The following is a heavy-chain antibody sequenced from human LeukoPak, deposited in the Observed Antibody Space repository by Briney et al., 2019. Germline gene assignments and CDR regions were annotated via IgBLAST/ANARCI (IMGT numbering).Heavy chain of an antibody. D-gene: IGHD2-2*01. Sequence: ASVNVSCKASGYTFTSYAMNWVRQAPGQGLEWMGWINTNTGNPTYAQGFTGRFVFSLDTSVSTAYLQISSLKAEDTAVYYCAREGVVPAAMDNWFDPWGQGTLVTVSS. V-gene: IGHV7-4-1*02. CDR2: INTNTGNP. CDR1: GYTFTSYA. J-gene: IGHJ5*02. CDR3: AREGVVPAAMDNWFDP.